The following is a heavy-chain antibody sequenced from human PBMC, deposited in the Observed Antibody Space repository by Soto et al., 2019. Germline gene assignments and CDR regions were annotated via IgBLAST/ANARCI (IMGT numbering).Heavy chain of an antibody. CDR3: ARGREYSSSSANYYYYYGMDV. V-gene: IGHV4-59*01. D-gene: IGHD6-6*01. Sequence: PSETLSLTCTVSGGSISSYYWSWIRQPPGKGLEWIGYIYYSGSTNYNPSLKSRVTISVDTSKNQFSLKLSSVTAADTAVYYCARGREYSSSSANYYYYYGMDVWGQGTTVTVSS. J-gene: IGHJ6*02. CDR2: IYYSGST. CDR1: GGSISSYY.